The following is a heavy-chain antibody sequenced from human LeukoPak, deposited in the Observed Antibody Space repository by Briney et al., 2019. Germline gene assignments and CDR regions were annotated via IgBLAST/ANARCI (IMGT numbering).Heavy chain of an antibody. D-gene: IGHD6-19*01. CDR1: GFTFSSYA. J-gene: IGHJ4*02. V-gene: IGHV3-30*04. Sequence: GGSLILSCAASGFTFSSYAMHWVRQAPGKGLEWVAIISYDGSNKYYADSVKGRFTISRDNSKNTLYLQMNSLRTEDTAVYYCARVSSAGTVRPFDYWGQGTLVTVSS. CDR3: ARVSSAGTVRPFDY. CDR2: ISYDGSNK.